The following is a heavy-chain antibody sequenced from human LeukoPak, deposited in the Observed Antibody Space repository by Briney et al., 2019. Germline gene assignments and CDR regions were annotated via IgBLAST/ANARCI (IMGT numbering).Heavy chain of an antibody. CDR2: ISGSGGST. CDR3: ALAYREDYFDY. CDR1: GFTFSSYA. D-gene: IGHD1-26*01. J-gene: IGHJ4*02. V-gene: IGHV3-23*01. Sequence: PGGSLRLSCAASGFTFSSYAMSWVRQAPGEGLEWVSPISGSGGSTYYADSVKGRFTISRANSKNTLYLQMNCLRAEDTAVYYCALAYREDYFDYWGQGTLVTVSS.